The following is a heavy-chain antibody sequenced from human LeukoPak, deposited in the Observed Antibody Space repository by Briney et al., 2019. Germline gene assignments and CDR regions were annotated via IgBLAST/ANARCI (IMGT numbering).Heavy chain of an antibody. V-gene: IGHV3-23*01. D-gene: IGHD2-15*01. J-gene: IGHJ5*02. CDR3: AKGLRSGQTA. Sequence: GALRLSCAASGFTFSSYAMSRVRQAPGKGLEWVSAIGGSGGSTYYADSVKGRFTISRDNSKNTLYLQMNSLRAEDTAVYYCAKGLRSGQTAWGQGTLVTVSS. CDR1: GFTFSSYA. CDR2: IGGSGGST.